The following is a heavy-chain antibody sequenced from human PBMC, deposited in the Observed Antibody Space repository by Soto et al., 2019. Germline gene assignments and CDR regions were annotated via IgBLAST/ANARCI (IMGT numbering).Heavy chain of an antibody. D-gene: IGHD3-10*01. CDR3: ARYYGGYSDY. J-gene: IGHJ4*02. CDR2: IYYSGST. V-gene: IGHV4-59*08. CDR1: GGSLSSYY. Sequence: QVQLQESGPGLVKPSETLSLTCTVSGGSLSSYYWSWIRQTPGKGLEWIGYIYYSGSTNYNPSLKSRVTISVETSKNQFSLKLSSVTAADTAVYYCARYYGGYSDYWGQGTLVTVSS.